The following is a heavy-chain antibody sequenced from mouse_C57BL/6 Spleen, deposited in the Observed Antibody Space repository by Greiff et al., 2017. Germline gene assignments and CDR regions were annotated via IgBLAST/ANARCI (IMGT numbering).Heavy chain of an antibody. CDR3: ATSSSPYYAMDY. J-gene: IGHJ4*01. Sequence: VKLQQPGAELVMPGASVKLSCKASGYTFTSYWMHWVKQRPGQGLEWIGEIDPSDSYTNYNQKFKGKSTLTVDKSSSTAYMQLSSLTSEDSAVYYCATSSSPYYAMDYWGQGTSVTVSS. D-gene: IGHD1-1*01. V-gene: IGHV1-69*01. CDR2: IDPSDSYT. CDR1: GYTFTSYW.